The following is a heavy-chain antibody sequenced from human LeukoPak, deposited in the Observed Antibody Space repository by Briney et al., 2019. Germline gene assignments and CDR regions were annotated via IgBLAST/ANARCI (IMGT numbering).Heavy chain of an antibody. CDR1: GFTVSSNY. CDR3: ARELREHGVFDI. J-gene: IGHJ3*02. Sequence: GGSMRLSCAASGFTVSSNYMSWVRQAPGKGLEWVSEIYSDGSTYYAASVKGRFSISRHNSKNTVYLQMNSLRAEDTAVYYCARELREHGVFDIWGQGTMVTVSS. V-gene: IGHV3-53*01. CDR2: IYSDGST. D-gene: IGHD1-26*01.